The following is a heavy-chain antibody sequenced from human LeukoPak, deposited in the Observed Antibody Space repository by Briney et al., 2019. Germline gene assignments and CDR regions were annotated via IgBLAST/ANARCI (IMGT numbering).Heavy chain of an antibody. D-gene: IGHD3-16*01. CDR1: GYTFNNYG. J-gene: IGHJ3*02. CDR3: ARGEDVNAYDAFDI. CDR2: ISAYNGNT. V-gene: IGHV1-18*01. Sequence: VASVKVSCKASGYTFNNYGISWVRQAPGQGLEWMGRISAYNGNTNYAQKFQGRFTMTRDTSISTAYMELSRLRSDDTAVYYCARGEDVNAYDAFDIWGQGTMVTVSS.